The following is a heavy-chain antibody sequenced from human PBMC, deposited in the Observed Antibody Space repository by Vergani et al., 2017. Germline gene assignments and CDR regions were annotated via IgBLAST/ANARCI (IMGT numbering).Heavy chain of an antibody. J-gene: IGHJ4*02. CDR2: IHTGGST. CDR3: ASSRPYCTSGSCPAI. V-gene: IGHV4-39*07. D-gene: IGHD2-15*01. Sequence: QLQLQESGPGLVKPSETLSLICTVSGGSINHSSSFWGWIRQSPGKGLEWSGHIHTGGSTDLNPSFKSRVSISVDTSKSQFALKLNSVTVADTAVYYCASSRPYCTSGSCPAIWGQGTLVTVSS. CDR1: GGSINHSSSF.